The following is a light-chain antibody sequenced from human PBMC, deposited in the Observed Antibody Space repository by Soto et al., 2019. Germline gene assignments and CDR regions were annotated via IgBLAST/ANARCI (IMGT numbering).Light chain of an antibody. CDR1: SGHSSYI. Sequence: QSLLTQSSSASATLGSSVKLTCTLSSGHSSYIIAWHQQQPGKAPRYWMKLEGSGSYNKGSGVPDRFSGSSSGADRYLTISNLQFEDEADYYCETWDSNTHTVFGGGTKLTV. CDR2: LEGSGSY. CDR3: ETWDSNTHTV. V-gene: IGLV4-60*02. J-gene: IGLJ3*02.